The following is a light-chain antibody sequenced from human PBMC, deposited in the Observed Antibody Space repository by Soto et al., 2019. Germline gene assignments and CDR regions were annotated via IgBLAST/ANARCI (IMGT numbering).Light chain of an antibody. V-gene: IGKV1-9*01. CDR3: QQVNSYPLN. CDR1: QGISSY. J-gene: IGKJ4*01. CDR2: AAS. Sequence: DIQLTQSPSFLSASVGDRVTITCRASQGISSYLTWYQQKPGEAPKLLIYAASTLQSGVPSRFSGSGSGTEFTLTISSLQPEDFATYYCQQVNSYPLNFGGGTKVGIK.